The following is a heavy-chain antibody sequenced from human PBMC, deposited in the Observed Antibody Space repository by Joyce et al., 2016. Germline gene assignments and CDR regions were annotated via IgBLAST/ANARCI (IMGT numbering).Heavy chain of an antibody. V-gene: IGHV5-51*01. D-gene: IGHD2-8*01. CDR3: ARGTNGPYQLGWFDP. CDR1: GYSFNNYW. CDR2: SYAGDSNA. Sequence: EVQLVQSGAEVKKPGESLRISCKGSGYSFNNYWIAWVRQMPGKGLEWMGISYAGDSNARYSPSFHGQVTLSVDKSNTTAYLQWNSLRASDTAIYYWARGTNGPYQLGWFDPWGQGTLVIVSS. J-gene: IGHJ5*02.